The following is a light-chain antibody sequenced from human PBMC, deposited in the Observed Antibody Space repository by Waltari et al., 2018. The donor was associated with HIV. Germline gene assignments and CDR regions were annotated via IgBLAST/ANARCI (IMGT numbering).Light chain of an antibody. J-gene: IGKJ1*01. CDR1: QTVNHN. Sequence: DRVMTQSPVTLSVSPGERATLSCRASQTVNHNLAWYQQKPGQAPWLLIYDASTRATGIPARFSGSGSGTEFTLTISSLQSEDFAVYYCQHYNNWPLAFGQGTKVEIK. CDR3: QHYNNWPLA. CDR2: DAS. V-gene: IGKV3-15*01.